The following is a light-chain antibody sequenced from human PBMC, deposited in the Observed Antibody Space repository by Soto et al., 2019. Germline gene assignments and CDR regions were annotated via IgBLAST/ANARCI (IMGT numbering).Light chain of an antibody. J-gene: IGLJ3*02. CDR2: DVS. V-gene: IGLV2-11*01. Sequence: QSVLTQPRSVSGSPGQSVTISCTGTNSDVGGYNYVSWYQQYLGKAPKLMIYDVSKRPSGVPDRFSGSKSGNTASLTISGLLAEDEGDFYCCAYAGSYTWVFGGGTKVTVL. CDR1: NSDVGGYNY. CDR3: CAYAGSYTWV.